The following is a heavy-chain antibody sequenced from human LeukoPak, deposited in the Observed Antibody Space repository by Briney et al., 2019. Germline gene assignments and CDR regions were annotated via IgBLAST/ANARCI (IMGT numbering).Heavy chain of an antibody. J-gene: IGHJ6*02. Sequence: GGSLRLSCAASGFAFSSYSMHWVRQAPGKGLEWVSSISSSSSYIYYADSVKGRFTISRDNAKNSLYPQMNSLRAEDTAVYYCASLSSGQRYYYYGMDVWGQGTTVTVSS. CDR2: ISSSSSYI. V-gene: IGHV3-21*01. CDR3: ASLSSGQRYYYYGMDV. D-gene: IGHD3-10*01. CDR1: GFAFSSYS.